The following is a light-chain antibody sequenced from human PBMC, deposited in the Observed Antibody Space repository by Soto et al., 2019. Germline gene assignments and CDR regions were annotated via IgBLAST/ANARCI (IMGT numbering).Light chain of an antibody. CDR1: QSVNSN. CDR3: QQLNSYPIT. J-gene: IGKJ5*01. Sequence: EIVMTQSPATLSVSPGEGATLSCRASQSVNSNYLAWYQQHPGQPPRLLIYGISTRATGIPARFSGSGSGTEFSLTISSLQSEDFATYYCQQLNSYPITFGQGTRLEIK. CDR2: GIS. V-gene: IGKV3-15*01.